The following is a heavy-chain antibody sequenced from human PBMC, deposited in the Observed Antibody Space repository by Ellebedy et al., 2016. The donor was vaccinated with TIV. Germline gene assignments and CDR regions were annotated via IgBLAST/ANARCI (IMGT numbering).Heavy chain of an antibody. CDR3: AGGSGWTTDS. V-gene: IGHV4-59*11. J-gene: IGHJ4*02. CDR2: IHHRGST. CDR1: GGSITSHY. D-gene: IGHD1-1*01. Sequence: SETLSLXCTVSGGSITSHYWSWIRQPPGKGLEWIGYIHHRGSTNDNPSLKSRVTISLDTSKNQFSLRLSSVTAADTAVYYCAGGSGWTTDSWGQGTLVTVSS.